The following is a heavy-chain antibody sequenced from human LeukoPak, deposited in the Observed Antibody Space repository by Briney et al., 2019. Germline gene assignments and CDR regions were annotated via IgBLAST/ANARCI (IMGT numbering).Heavy chain of an antibody. CDR3: ATPRGPVRYSRDFQH. CDR1: GYTLTELS. D-gene: IGHD3-9*01. J-gene: IGHJ1*01. V-gene: IGHV1-24*01. Sequence: GASVKVSCKVSGYTLTELSMHWVRQAPGKGLEWVGGFDPEDGETIYAQKFQGRVTMTEDTSTDTAYMELSSLRSEDTAVYYCATPRGPVRYSRDFQHWGQGTLVTVSS. CDR2: FDPEDGET.